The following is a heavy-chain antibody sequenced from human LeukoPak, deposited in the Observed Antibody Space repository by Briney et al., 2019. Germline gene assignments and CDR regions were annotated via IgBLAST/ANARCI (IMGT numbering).Heavy chain of an antibody. CDR2: IIPILGIA. D-gene: IGHD3-3*01. J-gene: IGHJ3*02. Sequence: ASVKVSCKASGGTFSSYAISWVRQAPGQGLEWMGRIIPILGIANYAQKFQGRVTITADKSTSTAYMELSSLRAEDTAVYYCAKGPNFWLTPIAFDIWGQGTKVTVSS. CDR1: GGTFSSYA. CDR3: AKGPNFWLTPIAFDI. V-gene: IGHV1-69*04.